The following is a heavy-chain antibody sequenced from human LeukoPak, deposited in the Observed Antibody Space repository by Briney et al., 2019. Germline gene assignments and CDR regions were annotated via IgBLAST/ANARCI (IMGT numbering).Heavy chain of an antibody. CDR2: ISGSGGST. J-gene: IGHJ5*02. D-gene: IGHD2-2*01. CDR1: GFTFSSYA. Sequence: GGSLRLSCAASGFTFSSYAMSWVRQAPGKGLEWVSAISGSGGSTYYADSVKGRFTISRDNSKNTLYLQINSLRAEDTAVYYCAKGISYQLLFNWFDPWGQGTLVTVSS. CDR3: AKGISYQLLFNWFDP. V-gene: IGHV3-23*01.